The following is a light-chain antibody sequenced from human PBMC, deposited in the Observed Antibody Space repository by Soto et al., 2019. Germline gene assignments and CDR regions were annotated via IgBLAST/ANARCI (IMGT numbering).Light chain of an antibody. J-gene: IGKJ1*01. CDR1: QDISNY. CDR2: GAS. V-gene: IGKV1-27*01. Sequence: DIQLTQSPSSLSASVGDRVTITCRASQDISNYLAWYQQKPGKDPNRLMYGASALRPGDPSRFSGSGSGTDFALTISSLQPEDVATYYCLKYNSAPWPFGQGIKVEIK. CDR3: LKYNSAPWP.